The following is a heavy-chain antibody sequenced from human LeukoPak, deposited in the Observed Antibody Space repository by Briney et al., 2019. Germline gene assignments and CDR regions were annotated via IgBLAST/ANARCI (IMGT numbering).Heavy chain of an antibody. D-gene: IGHD2-2*01. J-gene: IGHJ6*02. V-gene: IGHV7-4-1*02. CDR1: GHTFISYV. Sequence: ASVKVSCKASGHTFISYVMNWVRQAPGQGLEWMGWINTNTGNPTYAQGFTGRFVFSLDASVSTAYLQISSLKAEDTAVYYCARMGYQLLPHYYYGMDVWGQGTTVTVSS. CDR2: INTNTGNP. CDR3: ARMGYQLLPHYYYGMDV.